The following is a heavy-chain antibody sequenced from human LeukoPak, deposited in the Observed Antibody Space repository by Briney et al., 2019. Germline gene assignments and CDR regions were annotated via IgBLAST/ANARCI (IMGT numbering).Heavy chain of an antibody. J-gene: IGHJ4*02. D-gene: IGHD2-15*01. CDR2: INPSGGST. V-gene: IGHV1-46*01. CDR3: ARELGYCSGGSCYKNYFDY. Sequence: ASVKVSCKASGYTFTSYYMHWVRQAPGQGLEWMGIINPSGGSTSYAQKFQGRVTMTRDTSTSTVYMELSSLRSEGTAVYYCARELGYCSGGSCYKNYFDYWGQGTLVTVSS. CDR1: GYTFTSYY.